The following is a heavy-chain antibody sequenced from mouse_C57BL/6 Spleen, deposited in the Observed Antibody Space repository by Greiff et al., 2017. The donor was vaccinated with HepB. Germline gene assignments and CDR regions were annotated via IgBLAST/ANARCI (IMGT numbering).Heavy chain of an antibody. CDR2: IDPEDGDT. D-gene: IGHD2-2*01. CDR1: GFNIKDYY. Sequence: EVQLQQSGAELVRPGASVKLSCTASGFNIKDYYMHWVKQRPEQGLEWIGRIDPEDGDTEYAPKFQGKATMTADTSSNTAYLQLSSLTSEDTAVYYCTTEDSGNDRFDYWGQGTTLTVSS. J-gene: IGHJ2*01. CDR3: TTEDSGNDRFDY. V-gene: IGHV14-1*01.